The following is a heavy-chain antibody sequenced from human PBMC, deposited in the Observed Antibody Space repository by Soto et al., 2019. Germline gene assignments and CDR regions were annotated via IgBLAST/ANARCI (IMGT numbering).Heavy chain of an antibody. J-gene: IGHJ5*02. CDR2: ISWNSGSI. V-gene: IGHV3-9*01. Sequence: VQLVESGGGWVQPGRSLRLSCAASGFTFDDYAMHWVRQVPGNGLEWVSSISWNSGSIAYADSVKGRFTISRDNAKNSLYLQMNSLRAEDTALYSCAKDVRGIGVGWLDPWGQGTLVTVSS. CDR3: AKDVRGIGVGWLDP. CDR1: GFTFDDYA. D-gene: IGHD1-26*01.